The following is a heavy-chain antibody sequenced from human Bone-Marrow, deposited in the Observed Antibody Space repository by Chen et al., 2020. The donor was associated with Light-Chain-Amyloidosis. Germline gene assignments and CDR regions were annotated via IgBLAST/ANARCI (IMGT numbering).Heavy chain of an antibody. D-gene: IGHD6-19*01. CDR2: IKQDGSEK. CDR1: GFPFSSYW. CDR3: ARYSSGFFDI. J-gene: IGHJ3*02. Sequence: EVQLVESGGGLVQPGGSLRLSCAASGFPFSSYWMSWVRQAPGKGLEWVANIKQDGSEKYYVDSVKGRFTISRDNAKNSLYLQMNSLRAEDTAVYYCARYSSGFFDIWGQGTMVTVSS. V-gene: IGHV3-7*01.